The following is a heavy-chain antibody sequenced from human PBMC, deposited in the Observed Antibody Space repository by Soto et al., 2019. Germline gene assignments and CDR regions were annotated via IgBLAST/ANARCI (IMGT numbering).Heavy chain of an antibody. J-gene: IGHJ4*02. D-gene: IGHD3-10*01. CDR3: ANLPLYGSGFDC. CDR2: ISWNGAAT. Sequence: EVQLVESGGGLVQPGGSLRLSCAASGFTFDDYAIHWVRQAPGKGLEWVSGISWNGAATGYMNSVKGRFSISRDNTKKILYLQMNSLRSEDTAVYYCANLPLYGSGFDCWGQGTLVTVSS. V-gene: IGHV3-9*01. CDR1: GFTFDDYA.